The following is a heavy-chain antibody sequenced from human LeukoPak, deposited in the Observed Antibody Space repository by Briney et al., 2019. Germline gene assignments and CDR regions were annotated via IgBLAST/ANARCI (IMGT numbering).Heavy chain of an antibody. Sequence: ASVKVSCKASGYTLTSYDINWVRQATGQGLEWMGWMNPNSGNTNYAQKLQGRVTMTTDTSTSTAYMELRSLRSDDTAVYYCARTIVVVPAASNWFDPWGQGTLVTVSS. CDR3: ARTIVVVPAASNWFDP. CDR2: MNPNSGNT. D-gene: IGHD2-2*01. CDR1: GYTLTSYD. V-gene: IGHV1-18*01. J-gene: IGHJ5*02.